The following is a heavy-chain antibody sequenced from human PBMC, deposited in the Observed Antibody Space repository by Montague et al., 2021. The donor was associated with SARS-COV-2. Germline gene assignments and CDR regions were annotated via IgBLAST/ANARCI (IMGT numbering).Heavy chain of an antibody. V-gene: IGHV3-23*01. CDR1: GFTFSSYA. CDR3: ARVSVEMATMGVYYYYGMDV. Sequence: SLRLSCAASGFTFSSYAMSWVRQAPGKGLEWVSAISGSGGSTYYADSVKGRFTISRDNSKNTLYLQMNSLRAEDTAVYYCARVSVEMATMGVYYYYGMDVWGQGTTVTVSS. D-gene: IGHD5-24*01. CDR2: ISGSGGST. J-gene: IGHJ6*02.